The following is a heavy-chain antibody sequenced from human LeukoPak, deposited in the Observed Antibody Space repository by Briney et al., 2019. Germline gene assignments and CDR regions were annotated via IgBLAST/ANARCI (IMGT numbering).Heavy chain of an antibody. V-gene: IGHV4-34*01. CDR3: ARGRVTMVRGVSGYMDV. J-gene: IGHJ6*03. Sequence: SETLSLTCTVSGGSISSYYWSWIRQPPGKGLEWIGEINHSGSTNYNPSLKSRVTISVDTSKNQFSLKLSSVTAADTAVYYCARGRVTMVRGVSGYMDVWGKGTTVTVSS. D-gene: IGHD3-10*01. CDR2: INHSGST. CDR1: GGSISSYY.